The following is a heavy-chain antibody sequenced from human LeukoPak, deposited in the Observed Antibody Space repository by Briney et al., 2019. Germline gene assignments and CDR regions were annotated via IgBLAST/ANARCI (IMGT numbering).Heavy chain of an antibody. CDR1: GGSISNGGYY. CDR2: IYYSGST. V-gene: IGHV4-31*03. Sequence: SETLSLTCTVSGGSISNGGYYWSWIRQHPGKGLEWIGYIYYSGSTYYNPSLKSRVTISVDTSKNQFSLKLSSVTAADTAVYYCARDGPRGIPFDYWGQGTLVTVSS. CDR3: ARDGPRGIPFDY. J-gene: IGHJ4*02. D-gene: IGHD6-13*01.